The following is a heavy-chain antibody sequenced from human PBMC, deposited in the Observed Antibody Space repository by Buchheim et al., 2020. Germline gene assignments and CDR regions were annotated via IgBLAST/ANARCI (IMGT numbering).Heavy chain of an antibody. V-gene: IGHV3-48*03. J-gene: IGHJ1*01. CDR2: ISASGGRA. CDR3: ATDPHYPSGSY. CDR1: GFPFGGYE. D-gene: IGHD3-10*01. Sequence: EVFLVESGGHLVQPGGSLRLSCAASGFPFGGYEMNWVRQAPGKGLECIAYISASGGRAYYVDSVRGRFTISRDNPKNSLYLQMSSLRVEDTAVYYCATDPHYPSGSYWGRGTL.